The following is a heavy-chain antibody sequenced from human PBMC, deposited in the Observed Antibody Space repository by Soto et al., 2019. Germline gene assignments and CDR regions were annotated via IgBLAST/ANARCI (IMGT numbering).Heavy chain of an antibody. J-gene: IGHJ1*01. CDR1: GDFNRNFS. V-gene: IGHV4-4*08. Sequence: SETLSLTCTVSGDFNRNFSWSWSVQSPWQGLEWMGFIHSSGSTRYNPSLKSRITMSLDTSKNQSSLRLSSVAAEDTAVYYHTTHLSDRGVFDCWGQRTQV. CDR2: IHSSGST. CDR3: TTHLSDRGVFDC. D-gene: IGHD3-10*01.